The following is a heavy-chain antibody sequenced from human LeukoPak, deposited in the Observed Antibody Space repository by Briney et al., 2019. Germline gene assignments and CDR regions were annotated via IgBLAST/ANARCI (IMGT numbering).Heavy chain of an antibody. V-gene: IGHV4-59*01. J-gene: IGHJ4*02. CDR1: GGSISSYY. Sequence: SETLSLTCTVSGGSISSYYWSWIRQPPGKTLEWIGYIPYGGSTNYNPSLKSRVTILVDTSKNQFSLRLSSVTAADTAVYYCARASGNNYVGFDNWGQGTLVTVSS. D-gene: IGHD1-26*01. CDR2: IPYGGST. CDR3: ARASGNNYVGFDN.